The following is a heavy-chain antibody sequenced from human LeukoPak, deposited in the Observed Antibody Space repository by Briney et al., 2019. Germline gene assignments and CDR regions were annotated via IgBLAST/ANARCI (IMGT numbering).Heavy chain of an antibody. V-gene: IGHV3-48*03. CDR2: ISSSGSTI. Sequence: GASLRLSCAASGFTFSSYEMNWVRQAPGKGLEWVSYISSSGSTIYYADSVKGRFTISRDNAKNSLYLQMNSLRAEDTAVYYCARETCSGGSCYYKNNWFDPWGQGTLVTVSS. D-gene: IGHD2-15*01. CDR3: ARETCSGGSCYYKNNWFDP. J-gene: IGHJ5*02. CDR1: GFTFSSYE.